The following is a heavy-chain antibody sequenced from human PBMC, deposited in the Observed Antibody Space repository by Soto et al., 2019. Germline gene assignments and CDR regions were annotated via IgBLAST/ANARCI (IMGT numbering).Heavy chain of an antibody. CDR3: ARGPIFRNLRAIVVVPAASRGDYYYYYGMDV. CDR2: ISYDGSNK. V-gene: IGHV3-30-3*01. CDR1: GFTFSSYA. D-gene: IGHD2-2*01. J-gene: IGHJ6*02. Sequence: QVQLVESGGGVVQPGRSLRLSCAASGFTFSSYAMHWVRQAPGKGLEWVAVISYDGSNKYYADSVKGRFTISRDNSKKTLYLQMNSLRAEDTAVYYCARGPIFRNLRAIVVVPAASRGDYYYYYGMDVWGQGTTVTVSS.